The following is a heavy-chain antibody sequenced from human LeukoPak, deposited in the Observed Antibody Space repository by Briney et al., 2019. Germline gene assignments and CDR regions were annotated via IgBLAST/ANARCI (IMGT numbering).Heavy chain of an antibody. D-gene: IGHD3-3*01. CDR1: GGTFSSYA. Sequence: SVKVSCKASGGTFSSYAISWVRQAPGQGLEWMGRIIPIFGTANYAQKFRGRVTITTDESTSTAYMELSSLRSEDTAVYYCARETQDVHYRPFLEWLGTLFYWGQGTLVTVSS. CDR3: ARETQDVHYRPFLEWLGTLFY. V-gene: IGHV1-69*05. J-gene: IGHJ4*02. CDR2: IIPIFGTA.